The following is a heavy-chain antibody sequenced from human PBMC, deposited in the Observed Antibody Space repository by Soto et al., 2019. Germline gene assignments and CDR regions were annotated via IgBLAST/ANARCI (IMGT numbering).Heavy chain of an antibody. J-gene: IGHJ4*02. D-gene: IGHD6-19*01. V-gene: IGHV4-61*01. CDR1: GGSVSSGSYY. CDR3: ARGQWLVRENYFDY. CDR2: IYYSGST. Sequence: PSETLSLTCTVSGGSVSSGSYYWSWIRQPPGKGLEWIGYIYYSGSTNYNPSLKSRVTISVDTSKNQLSLKLSSVTAADTAVYYCARGQWLVRENYFDYWGQGTLVTVSS.